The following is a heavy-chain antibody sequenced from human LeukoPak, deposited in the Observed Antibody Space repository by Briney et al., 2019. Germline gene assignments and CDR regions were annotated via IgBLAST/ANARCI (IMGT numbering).Heavy chain of an antibody. CDR3: ARGHYGLDY. D-gene: IGHD3-10*01. Sequence: LSLTCAVYGGSFSGYYWSWIRQAPGKGLEWVSYISTSGNSVYYADSVKGRFTISRDNAKNSLYLQMNSLRAEDTAVYYCARGHYGLDYWGQGTLVTVSS. V-gene: IGHV3-11*01. CDR2: ISTSGNSV. J-gene: IGHJ4*02. CDR1: GGSFSGYY.